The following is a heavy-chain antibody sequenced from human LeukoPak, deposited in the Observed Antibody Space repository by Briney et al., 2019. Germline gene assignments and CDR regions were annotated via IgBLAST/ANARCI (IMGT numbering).Heavy chain of an antibody. CDR3: AKSAYYDASGYYREYYFDY. V-gene: IGHV3-23*01. CDR1: GSTFSNYA. Sequence: GGSLRLSCAASGSTFSNYAMSWVRQAPGKGLEWVSSISGSGGSTHYADSVKGRFTISRDKTKNTLYLQMNSPRAEDTAVYYCAKSAYYDASGYYREYYFDYWGQGTLATVSS. J-gene: IGHJ4*02. D-gene: IGHD3-22*01. CDR2: ISGSGGST.